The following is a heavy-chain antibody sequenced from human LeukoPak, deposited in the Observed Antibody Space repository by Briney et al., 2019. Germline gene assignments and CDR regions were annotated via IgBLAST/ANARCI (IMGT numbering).Heavy chain of an antibody. CDR3: ARGLGFCSGANCYASNGVDV. Sequence: SETLSLTCTVSGGSISDYYWTWIRQSPGTGLEWIGYMDYSGSTNSNPSLKSRATILIDTSKKQISLDLYSVTAADTAVYYCARGLGFCSGANCYASNGVDVWGQGTTVSVSS. CDR2: MDYSGST. V-gene: IGHV4-59*12. CDR1: GGSISDYY. J-gene: IGHJ6*02. D-gene: IGHD2-15*01.